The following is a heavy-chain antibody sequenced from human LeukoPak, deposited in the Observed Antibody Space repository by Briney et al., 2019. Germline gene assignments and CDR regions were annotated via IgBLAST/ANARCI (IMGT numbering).Heavy chain of an antibody. Sequence: GESLQISCQGSGYNFATYWIGWVRQVLGKGLEWMGIIYPGDSDTIYSPSFQGQVTISVDKSIRTAYLQWSSLKASDTALSHSAKHIEVEIAMRSSFYYYMDVWGKGTTVTVSS. CDR1: GYNFATYW. CDR3: AKHIEVEIAMRSSFYYYMDV. V-gene: IGHV5-51*01. D-gene: IGHD2-21*01. J-gene: IGHJ6*03. CDR2: IYPGDSDT.